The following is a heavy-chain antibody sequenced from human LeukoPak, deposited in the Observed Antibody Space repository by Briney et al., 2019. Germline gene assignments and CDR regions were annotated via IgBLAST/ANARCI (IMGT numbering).Heavy chain of an antibody. D-gene: IGHD4-11*01. J-gene: IGHJ4*02. CDR3: ARVADSNLDY. CDR2: IYYSGST. V-gene: IGHV4-59*01. CDR1: GGSFSGYY. Sequence: SETLSLTCAVYGGSFSGYYWSWIRQPPGKGLEWIGYIYYSGSTNYNPSLKSRVTISVDTSKNQFSLKLSSVTAADTAVYYCARVADSNLDYWGQGTLVTVSS.